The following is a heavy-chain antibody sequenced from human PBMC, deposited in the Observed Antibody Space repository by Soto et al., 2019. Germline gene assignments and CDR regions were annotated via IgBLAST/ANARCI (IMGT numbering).Heavy chain of an antibody. CDR2: IIPIPGTA. J-gene: IGHJ6*02. Sequence: QVQLGKSGAEVKKPGSSVKVSCKASGGTFGSYAISGVRQAPGQGLDWMGGIIPIPGTANYAQKFQGRVTIAADESTSTAYMELSSLRSEDTAVYYCARSQGSSTSLEIYYYYYYGMDVWGQGTTVTVSS. CDR1: GGTFGSYA. V-gene: IGHV1-69*01. CDR3: ARSQGSSTSLEIYYYYYYGMDV. D-gene: IGHD2-2*01.